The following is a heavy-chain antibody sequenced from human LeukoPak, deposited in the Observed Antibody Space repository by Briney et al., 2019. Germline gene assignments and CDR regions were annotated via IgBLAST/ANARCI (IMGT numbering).Heavy chain of an antibody. J-gene: IGHJ4*02. CDR1: GFTFSDHY. D-gene: IGHD3-22*01. CDR3: ARESNYYDSRTPPSLDY. Sequence: PGGSLRLSCAASGFTFSDHYMDWVRQAPGKGLEWVGRTRNKANSYTTEYAASVKGRFTISRDDSKNSLYLQMNSLKTEDTAVYYCARESNYYDSRTPPSLDYWGQGTLVTVSS. V-gene: IGHV3-72*01. CDR2: TRNKANSYTT.